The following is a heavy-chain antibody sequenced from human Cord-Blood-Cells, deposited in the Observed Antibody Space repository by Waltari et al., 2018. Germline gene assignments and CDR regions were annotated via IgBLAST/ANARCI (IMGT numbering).Heavy chain of an antibody. J-gene: IGHJ4*02. V-gene: IGHV1-3*01. CDR3: ARDPSSSSFDY. D-gene: IGHD6-6*01. CDR2: INAGNGNT. Sequence: QVQLVQSGAEVKKPGASVKVSCQASGSTFTSSAMHLVRQAPGQRLEWMGWINAGNGNTKYSQKFQGRVTITRDTSASTAYMELSSLRSEDTAVYYCARDPSSSSFDYWGQGTLVTVSS. CDR1: GSTFTSSA.